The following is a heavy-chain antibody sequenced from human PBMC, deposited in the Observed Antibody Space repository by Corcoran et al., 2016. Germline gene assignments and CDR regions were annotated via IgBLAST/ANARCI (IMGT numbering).Heavy chain of an antibody. CDR3: ARVRAFSYFDY. J-gene: IGHJ4*02. D-gene: IGHD3-16*01. V-gene: IGHV4-34*01. CDR1: GGSFSGYY. CDR2: INHSGNT. Sequence: QVQLQQWGAGLLKPSETLSLTCAVYGGSFSGYYWSWIRQPPGKGLEWIGEINHSGNTNYNPSLKSRVTISVDTSKNQFSLKLSSVTAADTAVYYCARVRAFSYFDYWGQGTLVTVSS.